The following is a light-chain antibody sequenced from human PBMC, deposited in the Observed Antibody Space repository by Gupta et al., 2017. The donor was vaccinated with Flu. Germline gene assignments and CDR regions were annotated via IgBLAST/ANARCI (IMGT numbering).Light chain of an antibody. CDR2: DAS. CDR3: QQRSNWPPLT. CDR1: QSVSSY. Sequence: EIVLTQSPATLSLSPGERATLSCRASQSVSSYLDWYQQKPGQAPRLLIYDASNRATGIPARFSGSGSGTDFTLTISSREPEDFAVYYCQQRSNWPPLTFGGGTKVEIK. J-gene: IGKJ4*01. V-gene: IGKV3-11*01.